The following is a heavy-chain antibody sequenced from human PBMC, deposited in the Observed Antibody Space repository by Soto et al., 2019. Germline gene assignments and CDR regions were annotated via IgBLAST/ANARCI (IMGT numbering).Heavy chain of an antibody. CDR3: AKDRGIIVKAGDAFDV. D-gene: IGHD3-16*02. CDR2: ISDSGDRT. J-gene: IGHJ3*01. V-gene: IGHV3-23*01. Sequence: DVQLMESGGGLVQPGGSLRLSCASSGFTLSMSAVNWVRQAPGKGLEWVSYISDSGDRTYYADSVKGRFTISRDRSKNTVSLQMDSLRAEDPSVSSCAKDRGIIVKAGDAFDVWGQGTMVTVSS. CDR1: GFTLSMSA.